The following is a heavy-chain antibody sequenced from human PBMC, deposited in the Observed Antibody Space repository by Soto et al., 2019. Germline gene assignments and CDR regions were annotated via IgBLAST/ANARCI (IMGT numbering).Heavy chain of an antibody. V-gene: IGHV3-30*04. CDR1: GVTFNTYA. CDR2: VSYDGSNK. CDR3: AKDRGRYCSGARCYLFDS. Sequence: QVQLVQSGGGVVQPGRSLTLSCAASGVTFNTYATHWVRQAPGKGLEWVAIVSYDGSNKYYADSVKGRFTISRDNSKNTLNLQMNSVRAEDTAVYYCAKDRGRYCSGARCYLFDSWGQGTLVTVSS. J-gene: IGHJ4*02. D-gene: IGHD2-15*01.